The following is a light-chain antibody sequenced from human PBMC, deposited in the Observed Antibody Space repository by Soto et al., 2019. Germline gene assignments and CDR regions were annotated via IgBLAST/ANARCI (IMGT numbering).Light chain of an antibody. CDR1: QSVPRSY. CDR2: VAS. J-gene: IGKJ5*01. Sequence: EIVLTPSPGTLSLSPGERATLSCRASQSVPRSYLAWYQQKPGQAPRLLIFVASSRATGIPDRFSGSGSGTDFTLTISRLEPEDFAVYYCQQYGSSPLITFGQGTRLEIK. V-gene: IGKV3-20*01. CDR3: QQYGSSPLIT.